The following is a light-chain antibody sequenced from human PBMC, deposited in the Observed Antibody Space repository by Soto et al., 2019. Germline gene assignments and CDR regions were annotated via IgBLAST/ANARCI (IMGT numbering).Light chain of an antibody. Sequence: QSVLTQPPSVSGAPGQRVTISCTGSSSNIGAGYDVHWYQHLPGTAPKLLVYGYNNRPSGVPDRFSVSKSGTSASLTITGLQTEDEADYYCQSYDSSLSAWVFGGGTKLTVL. V-gene: IGLV1-40*01. CDR3: QSYDSSLSAWV. CDR1: SSNIGAGYD. J-gene: IGLJ2*01. CDR2: GYN.